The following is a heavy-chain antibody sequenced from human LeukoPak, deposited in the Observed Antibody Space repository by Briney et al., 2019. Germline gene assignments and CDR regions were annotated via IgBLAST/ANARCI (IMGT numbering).Heavy chain of an antibody. D-gene: IGHD3-9*01. J-gene: IGHJ5*02. V-gene: IGHV1-2*02. CDR3: ARNFDMKGFDP. Sequence: GASVKVSCKASGYTFTGYYMNWVRPAPGQGLEWMGWINSDSGFTKYAQKFQGRVTMTRDTSITTVYMDLTRLTSDDTAVYYCARNFDMKGFDPWGQGTLVTVSS. CDR2: INSDSGFT. CDR1: GYTFTGYY.